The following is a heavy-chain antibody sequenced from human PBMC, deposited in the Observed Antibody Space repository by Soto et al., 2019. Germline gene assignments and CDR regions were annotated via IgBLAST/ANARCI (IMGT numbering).Heavy chain of an antibody. CDR2: ISDSGST. CDR1: GDSISGSS. Sequence: SETLSLTCTVSGDSISGSSWSWIRQPPGRGLEWIGYISDSGSTNYKTSLKSRVTLSVDTSKNQFSLKLTSVTAADTAVYYCARQVKWQWLFNWGQGTLVTVSS. J-gene: IGHJ4*02. D-gene: IGHD6-19*01. CDR3: ARQVKWQWLFN. V-gene: IGHV4-59*08.